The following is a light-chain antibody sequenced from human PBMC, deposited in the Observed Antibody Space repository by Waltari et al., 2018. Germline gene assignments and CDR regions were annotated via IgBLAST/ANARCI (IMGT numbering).Light chain of an antibody. CDR2: YTS. V-gene: IGLV7-46*01. CDR3: LLSYSGARVV. Sequence: QAVVTQEPSLTVSPGGTGTLTCGSSTGAVTSGHYPYWFQQKPAQAPRTLIYYTSNKHSWTPARFSGSLLGGKAALTLSGAQPEDEAEYYCLLSYSGARVVFGGGTKLTVL. CDR1: TGAVTSGHY. J-gene: IGLJ2*01.